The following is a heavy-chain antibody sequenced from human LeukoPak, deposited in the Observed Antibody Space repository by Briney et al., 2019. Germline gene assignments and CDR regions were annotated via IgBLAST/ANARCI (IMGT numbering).Heavy chain of an antibody. CDR3: ARGRGSSYYYGMDV. CDR1: GFTFSSYA. D-gene: IGHD1-26*01. CDR2: ISGSGGST. V-gene: IGHV3-23*01. Sequence: GGSLRLSCAASGFTFSSYAMSWVRQAPGKGLEWVSAISGSGGSTYYADSVKGRFTISRDNSKNALYLQMNSLRAEDTAVYYCARGRGSSYYYGMDVWGKGTTVTVSS. J-gene: IGHJ6*04.